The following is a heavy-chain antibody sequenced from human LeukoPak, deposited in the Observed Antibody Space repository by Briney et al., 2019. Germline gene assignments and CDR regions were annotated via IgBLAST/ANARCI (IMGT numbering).Heavy chain of an antibody. CDR2: ISGRGVNT. D-gene: IGHD3-3*01. CDR1: GFTFNIYA. J-gene: IGHJ4*02. V-gene: IGHV3-23*01. CDR3: AKDHYWSIDY. Sequence: PGGSLRLSCVASGFTFNIYAMIWVRQAPGKGLEWVSGISGRGVNTYNADYVKGRFTISRDIAKNTLYLQMNSLRAEDTGVYYCAKDHYWSIDYWGRGTLVTVSS.